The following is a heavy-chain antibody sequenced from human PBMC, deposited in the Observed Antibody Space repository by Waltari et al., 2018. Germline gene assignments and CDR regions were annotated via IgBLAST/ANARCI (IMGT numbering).Heavy chain of an antibody. V-gene: IGHV4-38-2*01. J-gene: IGHJ4*02. CDR2: IYHSGST. CDR1: GYSISSGYY. CDR3: ARLSITMVQGEVDY. Sequence: QVQLQESGPGLVKPSETLSLTCAVSGYSISSGYYWGWIRQPPGKGLEWIGSIYHSGSTYYNPSLKSRVTISVDTSKNQFSLKLSSVTAADTAVYYCARLSITMVQGEVDYWGQGTLVTVSS. D-gene: IGHD3-10*01.